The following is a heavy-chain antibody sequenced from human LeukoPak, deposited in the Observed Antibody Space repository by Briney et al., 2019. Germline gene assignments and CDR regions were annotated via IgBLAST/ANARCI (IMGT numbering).Heavy chain of an antibody. CDR3: ARRAGAYSHPYDY. Sequence: PPGGSLRLSCTVSGFTVSSNSMSWVRQAPGKGLEWVSFIYSDNTHYSDSVKGRFTISRDNSKNTLYLQMNSLRAEDTAVYHCARRAGAYSHPYDYWGQGTLVTVS. CDR1: GFTVSSNS. J-gene: IGHJ4*02. CDR2: IYSDNT. V-gene: IGHV3-53*01. D-gene: IGHD4/OR15-4a*01.